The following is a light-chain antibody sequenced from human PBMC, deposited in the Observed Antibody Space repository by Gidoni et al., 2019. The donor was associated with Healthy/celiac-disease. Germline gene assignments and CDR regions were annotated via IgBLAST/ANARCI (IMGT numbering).Light chain of an antibody. J-gene: IGKJ1*01. V-gene: IGKV1-39*01. Sequence: DIQMTESPSSLSASVGDRVTITCRASQSISSYLNWYQHKPGKAPKLLIYAASSLQSGVPSRFSGSGSGTDFTLTISSLQPEDFATYYCQQSYSTPWTFXXXTKVEIK. CDR2: AAS. CDR3: QQSYSTPWT. CDR1: QSISSY.